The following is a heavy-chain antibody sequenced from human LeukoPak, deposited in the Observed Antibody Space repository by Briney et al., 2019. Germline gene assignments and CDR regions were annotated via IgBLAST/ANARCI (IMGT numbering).Heavy chain of an antibody. CDR2: IYNSGST. CDR1: GGSISGSSYY. J-gene: IGHJ4*02. D-gene: IGHD3-22*01. V-gene: IGHV4-39*01. Sequence: PSETLSLTCTVSGGSISGSSYYWGWIRQPPGKGLEWTGSIYNSGSTYYNPSLKSRVTISVDTSKNQFSLKLSSVTAADTAVYFCARREYYDSSGYRWGQGTLVTVSS. CDR3: ARREYYDSSGYR.